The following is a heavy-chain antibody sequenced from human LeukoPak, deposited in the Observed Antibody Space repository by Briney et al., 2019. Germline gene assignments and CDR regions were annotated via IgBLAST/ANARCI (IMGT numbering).Heavy chain of an antibody. V-gene: IGHV3-30*04. CDR1: GFTFSSYA. CDR2: ISYDGSNK. D-gene: IGHD2-15*01. J-gene: IGHJ4*02. CDR3: ARAHHIVVVVAALDY. Sequence: PGGSLRLSCAASGFTFSSYAMHWVRQAPGKGLEWVAVISYDGSNKCYADSVKGRFTISRDNSKNTLYLQMNSLRAEDTAVYYCARAHHIVVVVAALDYWGQGTLVTVSS.